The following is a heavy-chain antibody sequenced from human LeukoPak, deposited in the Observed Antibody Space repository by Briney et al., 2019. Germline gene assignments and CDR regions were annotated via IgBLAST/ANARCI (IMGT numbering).Heavy chain of an antibody. CDR1: GYTFTSYY. CDR3: ARDRTTTYFDY. D-gene: IGHD1-7*01. V-gene: IGHV1-46*01. Sequence: ASVKVPCKASGYTFTSYYMHWVRQAPGQGLEWMGIINPSGGSTSYAQKFQGRVTMTRDMSTSTVYMELSSLRSEDTAVYYCARDRTTTYFDYWGQGTLVTVSS. J-gene: IGHJ4*02. CDR2: INPSGGST.